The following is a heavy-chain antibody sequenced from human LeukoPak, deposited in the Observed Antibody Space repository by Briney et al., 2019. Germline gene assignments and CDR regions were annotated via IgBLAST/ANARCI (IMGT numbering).Heavy chain of an antibody. V-gene: IGHV1-2*02. CDR2: INPNSGGT. D-gene: IGHD3-10*01. Sequence: ASVKVSCKASGYTFTGYYMHWVRQAPGQGLEWMGWINPNSGGTNYAQKFQGRVTMTRDTSISTAYMELSRLRSDDTAVYYCARDDVYGSGENWFDPWGQGTLVTVSS. CDR3: ARDDVYGSGENWFDP. J-gene: IGHJ5*02. CDR1: GYTFTGYY.